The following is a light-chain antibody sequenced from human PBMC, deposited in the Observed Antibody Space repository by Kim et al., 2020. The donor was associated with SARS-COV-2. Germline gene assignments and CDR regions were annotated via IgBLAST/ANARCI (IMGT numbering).Light chain of an antibody. V-gene: IGLV3-21*04. J-gene: IGLJ3*02. Sequence: PGKTANITCGVDNLEDKSVHWYQQRPGQAPLLVMYYDRDRPSGIPERFSGSNAGDTATLTITRVEAGDEADYYCQVWDFSGDHRVFGGGTQLTVL. CDR3: QVWDFSGDHRV. CDR2: YDR. CDR1: NLEDKS.